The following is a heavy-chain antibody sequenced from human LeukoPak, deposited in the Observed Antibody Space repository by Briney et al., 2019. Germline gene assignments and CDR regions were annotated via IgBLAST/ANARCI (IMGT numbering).Heavy chain of an antibody. CDR3: TRDIDSSSWYQQDY. J-gene: IGHJ4*02. D-gene: IGHD6-13*01. Sequence: PGGSLRPSCTASGFTFGDYAMSWVRQAPGKGLEWVGFIRSKAYGGTTEYAASVKGRFTISRDDSKSIAYLQMNSLKTEDTAVYYCTRDIDSSSWYQQDYWGQGTLVTVSS. CDR1: GFTFGDYA. V-gene: IGHV3-49*04. CDR2: IRSKAYGGTT.